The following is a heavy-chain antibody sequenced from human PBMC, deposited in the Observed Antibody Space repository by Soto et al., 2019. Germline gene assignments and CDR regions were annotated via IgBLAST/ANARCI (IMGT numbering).Heavy chain of an antibody. D-gene: IGHD6-13*01. CDR2: ISSSGSTI. CDR1: GFTFSDYY. Sequence: PGGSLRLSCAASGFTFSDYYMSWIRQATGKGLEWVSYISSSGSTIYYADSVKGRFTISRDNAKNSLYLQMNSLRAEDTAVYYCAREAGSSSWYMDYWGQGTLVTVSS. V-gene: IGHV3-11*01. J-gene: IGHJ4*02. CDR3: AREAGSSSWYMDY.